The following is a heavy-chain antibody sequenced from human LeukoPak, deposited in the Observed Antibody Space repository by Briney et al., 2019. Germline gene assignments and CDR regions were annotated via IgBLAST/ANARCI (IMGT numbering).Heavy chain of an antibody. CDR2: IKKDGSER. Sequence: TGGSLRLSCAASGFTFSRYWMSWVRQAPGRGLEWVANIKKDGSERYYVDPGKGRFTISRDNAKKSLYLQVNSLRAEDTDLYYCARHLSGVSGYTYGRGIDYWGQGTLVTVSS. V-gene: IGHV3-7*01. CDR3: ARHLSGVSGYTYGRGIDY. CDR1: GFTFSRYW. J-gene: IGHJ4*02. D-gene: IGHD5-18*01.